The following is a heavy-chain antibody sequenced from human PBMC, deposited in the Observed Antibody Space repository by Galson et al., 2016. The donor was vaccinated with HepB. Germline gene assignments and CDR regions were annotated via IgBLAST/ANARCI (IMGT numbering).Heavy chain of an antibody. CDR2: IYFSGIT. CDR3: ARHGPVSRTYYTMDV. D-gene: IGHD6-19*01. J-gene: IGHJ6*04. CDR1: GGSFSSGGYY. V-gene: IGHV4-31*03. Sequence: TLSLTCTVSGGSFSSGGYYWSWIRQHPGKGLEWIGCIYFSGITQYNPSLKSRVTISVDTSKNQFSLRLNSMTAADTAVYYCARHGPVSRTYYTMDVWGVGTTVIVSS.